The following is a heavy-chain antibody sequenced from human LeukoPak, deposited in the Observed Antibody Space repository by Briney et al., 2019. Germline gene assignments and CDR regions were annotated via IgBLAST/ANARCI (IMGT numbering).Heavy chain of an antibody. V-gene: IGHV3-66*04. CDR2: IYSGGNT. D-gene: IGHD5-18*01. J-gene: IGHJ4*02. CDR1: GVTVSSNY. CDR3: ARQQDTTNPGY. Sequence: SGGSLRLSCAVSGVTVSSNYMNWVRQAPGKGLEWVSIIYSGGNTYYSDSVKGRFTISRDRSKNTLYLQMNGLRAEDTAVYYCARQQDTTNPGYWGQGTLVTVSS.